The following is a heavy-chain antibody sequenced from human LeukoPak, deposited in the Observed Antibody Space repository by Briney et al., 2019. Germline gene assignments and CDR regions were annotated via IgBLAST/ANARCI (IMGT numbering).Heavy chain of an antibody. D-gene: IGHD6-13*01. Sequence: PSETLSLTCAVSGVSISSSNWWSWVRQPPGKGLEWIGEIYHSGSTNYNPSLKSRVTISVDKSKNQFSLKLSSVTAADTAVYYCARRGIAAAGKKYYFDYWGQGTLVTVSS. J-gene: IGHJ4*02. CDR2: IYHSGST. V-gene: IGHV4-4*02. CDR1: GVSISSSNW. CDR3: ARRGIAAAGKKYYFDY.